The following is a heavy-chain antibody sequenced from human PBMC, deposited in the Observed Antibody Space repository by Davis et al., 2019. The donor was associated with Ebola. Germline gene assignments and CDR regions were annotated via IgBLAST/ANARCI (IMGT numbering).Heavy chain of an antibody. J-gene: IGHJ4*02. CDR2: MNPNSGNT. D-gene: IGHD6-13*01. Sequence: AASVKVSCKASGYTFTSYDVNWVRKAPGQGLEWMGWMNPNSGNTGYAQKFQGRVTMTRDTSISTAYMELSSLRSEDAAVYYCAIKTRQQDYWGQGTLVTVSS. V-gene: IGHV1-8*01. CDR1: GYTFTSYD. CDR3: AIKTRQQDY.